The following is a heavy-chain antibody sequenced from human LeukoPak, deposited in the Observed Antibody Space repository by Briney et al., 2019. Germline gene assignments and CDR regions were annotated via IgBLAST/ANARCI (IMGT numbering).Heavy chain of an antibody. Sequence: GRSLRLSCAASGFTFSSYGMHWVRQAPGKGLEWVAVVWFDGSNKYYADSVKGRFTISRDNSKNTLYLQMNSLRAEDTAVYYCAKAIGYCSGGSCYWESNWFDPWGQGTLVTVSS. J-gene: IGHJ5*02. D-gene: IGHD2-15*01. CDR1: GFTFSSYG. CDR3: AKAIGYCSGGSCYWESNWFDP. CDR2: VWFDGSNK. V-gene: IGHV3-33*06.